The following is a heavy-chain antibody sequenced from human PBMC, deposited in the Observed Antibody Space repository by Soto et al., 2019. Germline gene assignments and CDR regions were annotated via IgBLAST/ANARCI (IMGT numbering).Heavy chain of an antibody. V-gene: IGHV4-59*01. CDR2: IYYSGST. CDR1: GGSISSYY. D-gene: IGHD2-21*02. CDR3: ARVRGYCGGDCYEPHFDY. Sequence: PSETLSLTCTVSGGSISSYYWSWIRQPPGKGLEWIGYIYYSGSTNYNPSLKSRVTISVDTSKNQFSLKLSSVTAADTAVYYCARVRGYCGGDCYEPHFDYWGQGTLVTVS. J-gene: IGHJ4*02.